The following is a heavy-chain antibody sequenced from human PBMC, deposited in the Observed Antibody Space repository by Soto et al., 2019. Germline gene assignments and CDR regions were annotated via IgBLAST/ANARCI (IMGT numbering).Heavy chain of an antibody. Sequence: RGAEDRISNYFLGWVRQSPGKCLEWMVIIYPGDSDTRYSPSFQGQVTISADKSISTAYLQWSSLKASDTAMYYCARRGYCSSTSCPGAFDIWGQGKMVT. D-gene: IGHD2-2*01. J-gene: IGHJ3*02. CDR3: ARRGYCSSTSCPGAFDI. V-gene: IGHV5-51*01. CDR1: EDRISNYF. CDR2: IYPGDSDT.